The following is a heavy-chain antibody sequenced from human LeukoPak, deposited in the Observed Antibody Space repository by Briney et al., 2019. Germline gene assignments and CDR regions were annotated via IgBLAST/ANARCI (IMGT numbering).Heavy chain of an antibody. Sequence: PSETLSLTCAVYGGSFSGHYWTCIRQSPGKGLEWIGEIHHSGGTNYNPSLNFRVTISLDTSRNQFSLKLISLTAADTAVYYCARVNRGRIDYWGQGILVTVSS. CDR1: GGSFSGHY. CDR3: ARVNRGRIDY. J-gene: IGHJ4*02. CDR2: IHHSGGT. D-gene: IGHD2/OR15-2a*01. V-gene: IGHV4-34*01.